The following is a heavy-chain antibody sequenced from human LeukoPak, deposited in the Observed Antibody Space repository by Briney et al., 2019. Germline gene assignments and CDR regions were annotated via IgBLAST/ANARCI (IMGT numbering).Heavy chain of an antibody. Sequence: SETLSLTCTVSGGSISSDDYYWSWIRQPPGKGLEWIGYIYYSGSTYYNPSLKSRVAMSVDTSKNQFSLKLSSVIVADTAVYYCAREDFYYFDSSGYYLYWGQGTLATVSS. CDR3: AREDFYYFDSSGYYLY. V-gene: IGHV4-30-4*01. CDR1: GGSISSDDYY. D-gene: IGHD3-22*01. CDR2: IYYSGST. J-gene: IGHJ4*02.